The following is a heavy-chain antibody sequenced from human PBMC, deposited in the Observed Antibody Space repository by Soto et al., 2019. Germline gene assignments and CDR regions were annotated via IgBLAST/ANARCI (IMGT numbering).Heavy chain of an antibody. J-gene: IGHJ6*03. V-gene: IGHV1-2*02. CDR3: ARGRVAATIFGEDYYYYMDV. CDR2: INPNSGDT. D-gene: IGHD3-3*01. CDR1: GYTFTGYY. Sequence: ASVKVSCRASGYTFTGYYMHWVRQAPGQGLEWMGWINPNSGDTNYAQKYQGRVTMTRNTSISTAYMELSSLRSEDTAVYYCARGRVAATIFGEDYYYYMDVWGKGTTVTVSS.